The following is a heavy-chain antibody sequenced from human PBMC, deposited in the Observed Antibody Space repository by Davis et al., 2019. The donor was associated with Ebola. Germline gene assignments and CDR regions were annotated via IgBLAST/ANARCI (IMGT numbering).Heavy chain of an antibody. J-gene: IGHJ5*02. Sequence: ASVKVSCKASGYTFTGYYMHWVRQAPGQGLEWMGWINPNSGGTNYAQKFQGRVTMTRDTSISTAYMELSRLRSDDTAVYYCASQTLGYCSGGSCGNWFDPWGQGTLVTVSS. V-gene: IGHV1-2*02. D-gene: IGHD2-15*01. CDR3: ASQTLGYCSGGSCGNWFDP. CDR1: GYTFTGYY. CDR2: INPNSGGT.